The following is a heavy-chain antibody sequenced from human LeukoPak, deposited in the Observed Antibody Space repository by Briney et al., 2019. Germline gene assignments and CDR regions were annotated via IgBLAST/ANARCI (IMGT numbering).Heavy chain of an antibody. Sequence: ASVEVSCKASGYTFTSYYIQWVRQAPGLGLEWMGIINPSGGSTSYAQKFQARVTITRDTSTSTVYMELSSLRSEDTAVYFCARDSPPYNWLDPWGQGTLVTVSS. CDR3: ARDSPPYNWLDP. V-gene: IGHV1-46*01. J-gene: IGHJ5*02. CDR1: GYTFTSYY. CDR2: INPSGGST.